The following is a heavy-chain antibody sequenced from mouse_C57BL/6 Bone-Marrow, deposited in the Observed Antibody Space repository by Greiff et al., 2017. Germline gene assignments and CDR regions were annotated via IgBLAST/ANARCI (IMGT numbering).Heavy chain of an antibody. V-gene: IGHV1-85*01. J-gene: IGHJ3*01. CDR2: IYPRDGST. CDR1: GYTITSYD. CDR3: ASLAYYSNYGFAY. Sequence: VQLQQSGPELVKPGASVKLSCKASGYTITSYDINWVKQRPGQGLEWIGWIYPRDGSTKYNEKFKGKATLTVDTSSSTAYMELHSLTSEDSAVYFCASLAYYSNYGFAYWGQGTLVTVSA. D-gene: IGHD2-5*01.